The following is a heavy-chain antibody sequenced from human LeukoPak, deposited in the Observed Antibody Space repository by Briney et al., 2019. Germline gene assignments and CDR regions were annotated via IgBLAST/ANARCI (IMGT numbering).Heavy chain of an antibody. V-gene: IGHV4-39*07. J-gene: IGHJ6*03. D-gene: IGHD3-22*01. CDR1: GGSISSSSYY. CDR2: IYYSGST. Sequence: PSETLSLTCTVSGGSISSSSYYWGWIRQPPGKGLECIGSIYYSGSTNYNPSLKSRVTISVDTSKNQFSLKLSSVTAADTAVYYCARRTMIVLYYYYYYMDVWGKGTTVTVSS. CDR3: ARRTMIVLYYYYYYMDV.